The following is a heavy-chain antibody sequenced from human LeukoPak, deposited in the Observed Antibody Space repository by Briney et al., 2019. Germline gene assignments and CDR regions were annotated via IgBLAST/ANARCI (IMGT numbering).Heavy chain of an antibody. CDR3: ARTKGSSSPGDY. CDR2: INPNSGGT. CDR1: GYTFTGYY. J-gene: IGHJ4*02. V-gene: IGHV1-2*02. Sequence: GASVKVSRKASGYTFTGYYMHWVRQAPGQGLEWMGWINPNSGGTNYAQKFQGRVTMTRDTSISTAYMELSRLRSDDTAVYYCARTKGSSSPGDYWGQGTLVTVSS. D-gene: IGHD6-13*01.